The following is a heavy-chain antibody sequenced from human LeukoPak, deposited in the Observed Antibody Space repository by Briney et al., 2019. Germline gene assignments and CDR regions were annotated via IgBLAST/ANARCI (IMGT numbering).Heavy chain of an antibody. D-gene: IGHD3-22*01. J-gene: IGHJ6*02. CDR1: GGSISSYY. V-gene: IGHV4-34*01. CDR2: INHSGST. Sequence: KPSETLSLTCTVSGGSISSYYWSWIRQPPGKGLEWIGEINHSGSTNYNPSLKSRVTISVDTSKNQFSLKLSSVTAADTAVYYCARGRYYDSSARPYGMDVWGQGTTVTVSS. CDR3: ARGRYYDSSARPYGMDV.